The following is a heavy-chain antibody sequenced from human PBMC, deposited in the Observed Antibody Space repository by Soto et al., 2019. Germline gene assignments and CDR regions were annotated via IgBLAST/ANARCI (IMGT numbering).Heavy chain of an antibody. V-gene: IGHV1-18*04. CDR2: ISAYNGNT. Sequence: QVQLVQSGAEVKKPGASVKVSCKASGYTFTSYGISWVRQAPGQGLEWMGWISAYNGNTNYAQKLQGRVTMTTDTSTSKASMERSSQRSDDTAVNCCSRDGYSGYDLEVDYCGKGTLVT. CDR1: GYTFTSYG. J-gene: IGHJ4*02. CDR3: SRDGYSGYDLEVDY. D-gene: IGHD5-12*01.